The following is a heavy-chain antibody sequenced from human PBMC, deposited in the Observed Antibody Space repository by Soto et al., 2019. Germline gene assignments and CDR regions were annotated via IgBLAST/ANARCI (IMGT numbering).Heavy chain of an antibody. CDR1: GFTFSSYE. CDR3: ASERCDPFDY. Sequence: GGSLRLSCAASGFTFSSYEMNWVRQAPGKGLEWVSYISSSGSTIYYADSVKGRFTISRDNAKNSLYLQMNSLRAEDTAVDYCASERCDPFDYWGQGTLVTVSS. CDR2: ISSSGSTI. V-gene: IGHV3-48*03. J-gene: IGHJ4*02.